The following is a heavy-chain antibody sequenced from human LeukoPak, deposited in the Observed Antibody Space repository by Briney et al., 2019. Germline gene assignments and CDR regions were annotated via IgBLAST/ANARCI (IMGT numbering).Heavy chain of an antibody. CDR3: ARQDSSGWYVLAPLDY. CDR1: GYTFTGYY. CDR2: INPNSGGT. D-gene: IGHD6-19*01. Sequence: GASVKVSCKASGYTFTGYYMHWVRQAPGQGLEWMGWINPNSGGTNYAQKFQGRVTMTRDTSISTAYMELSRLRSDDTAVYYCARQDSSGWYVLAPLDYWGQGTLVTVSS. V-gene: IGHV1-2*02. J-gene: IGHJ4*02.